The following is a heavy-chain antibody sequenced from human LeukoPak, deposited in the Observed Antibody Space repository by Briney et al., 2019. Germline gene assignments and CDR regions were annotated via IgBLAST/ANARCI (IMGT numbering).Heavy chain of an antibody. CDR3: ARCTVTPPPKYGMDV. J-gene: IGHJ6*02. Sequence: MSSETLSLTCTVSGGSISSGGYYWSWIRQHPGKGLEWIGYIYYSGSTYYNPSLKSRVTISVDTSKNQFSLKLSSVTAADTAVYYCARCTVTPPPKYGMDVWGQGTTVTVSS. CDR2: IYYSGST. V-gene: IGHV4-31*03. CDR1: GGSISSGGYY. D-gene: IGHD4-17*01.